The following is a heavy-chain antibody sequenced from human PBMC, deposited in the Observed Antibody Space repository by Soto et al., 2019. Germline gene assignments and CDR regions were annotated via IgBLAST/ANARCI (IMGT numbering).Heavy chain of an antibody. CDR2: ITWNSATI. V-gene: IGHV3-9*01. CDR3: AKDRWARDSIDV. CDR1: GFTFDDYG. Sequence: GGSLRLSCAASGFTFDDYGMHWVRPGPGKGLEWVSGITWNSATIGYAASVKGRFTISRDNAQNSLYQQMSSLITEDTAVYYWAKDRWARDSIDVWGQGTTVTVSS. J-gene: IGHJ6*02.